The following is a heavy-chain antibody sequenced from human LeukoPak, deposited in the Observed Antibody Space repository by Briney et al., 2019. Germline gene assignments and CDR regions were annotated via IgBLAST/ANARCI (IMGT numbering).Heavy chain of an antibody. Sequence: SETLSLTCAVYGGSFSGYYWSWIRQPPGKGLEWIGEINHSGSTNYNPSLKSRVTISVDTSKNQFSLKLSSVTAADTAVYYCARAVTYYYDSSGRSPFDYWGQGTLATVPS. V-gene: IGHV4-34*01. J-gene: IGHJ4*02. D-gene: IGHD3-22*01. CDR2: INHSGST. CDR3: ARAVTYYYDSSGRSPFDY. CDR1: GGSFSGYY.